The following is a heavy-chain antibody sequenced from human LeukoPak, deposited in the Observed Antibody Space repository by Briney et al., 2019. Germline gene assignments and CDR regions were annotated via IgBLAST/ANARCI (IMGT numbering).Heavy chain of an antibody. J-gene: IGHJ4*02. CDR1: GGSFSGYY. Sequence: PSETLSLTCAVYGGSFSGYYWSWIRQPPGKGLEWIGEINHSGSTNYNPSLKSRVTISVDTSKNQFSLKLSSVTAADTAVYYCARSSSWRAPDYWGQGTLVTVSS. CDR2: INHSGST. V-gene: IGHV4-34*01. D-gene: IGHD6-13*01. CDR3: ARSSSWRAPDY.